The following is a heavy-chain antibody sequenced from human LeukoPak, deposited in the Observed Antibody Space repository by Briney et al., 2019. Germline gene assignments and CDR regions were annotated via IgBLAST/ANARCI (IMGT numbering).Heavy chain of an antibody. J-gene: IGHJ4*02. CDR3: ARGYGDFRVEGRYFHS. D-gene: IGHD4-17*01. CDR2: VHYSGTT. CDR1: DGSITNYD. Sequence: PSGTLSLTCTVSDGSITNYDWSWVRQPPGKGLEFIGHVHYSGTTNYNPSLRSRVTIPIDTSKQHFFLKLKSVTAADTAVYYCARGYGDFRVEGRYFHSWGQGTLVTVSS. V-gene: IGHV4-59*01.